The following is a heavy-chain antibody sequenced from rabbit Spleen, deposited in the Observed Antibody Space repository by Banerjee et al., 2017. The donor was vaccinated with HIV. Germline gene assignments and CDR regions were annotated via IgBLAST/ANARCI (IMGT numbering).Heavy chain of an antibody. CDR1: GLDFSSSYW. Sequence: QEQLEESGGDLVKPGASLTLTCKASGLDFSSSYWICWVRQAPGKGLEWIACIDVSKSGTPYYATWAKGRFTISKTSSTTVTLQMTSLTAADTATYFCARDLDGVIGWNFGWWGPGTLVTVS. D-gene: IGHD4-1*01. J-gene: IGHJ6*01. CDR2: IDVSKSGTP. V-gene: IGHV1S45*01. CDR3: ARDLDGVIGWNFGW.